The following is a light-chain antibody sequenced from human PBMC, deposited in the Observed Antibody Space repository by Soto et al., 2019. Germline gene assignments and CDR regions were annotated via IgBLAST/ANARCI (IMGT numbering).Light chain of an antibody. CDR2: GAS. CDR1: QSVSSSY. Sequence: EIVLTQSPGTLSLSPGERATLSCRASQSVSSSYLAWYQQKPGQAPRPLIYGASSRAIGIPDRFSGSGSGTEFTLTISSLQSEDFAVYYCQQYHNWPPQYTFGQGTRLQIK. V-gene: IGKV3-20*01. CDR3: QQYHNWPPQYT. J-gene: IGKJ2*01.